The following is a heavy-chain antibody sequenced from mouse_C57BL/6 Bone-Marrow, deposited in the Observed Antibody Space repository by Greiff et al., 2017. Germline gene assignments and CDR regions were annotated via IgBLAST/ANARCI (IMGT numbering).Heavy chain of an antibody. J-gene: IGHJ4*01. CDR3: TRRDYAMDY. Sequence: QVQLQQSGAELVRPGASVTLSCKASGYTFTDYEMHWVKQTPVHGLEWIGAIDPETGGTAYYQKFKGKAILTADKSSSTAYMELRSLTSEDSAVYYCTRRDYAMDYWGQGTSVTVSS. CDR1: GYTFTDYE. V-gene: IGHV1-15*01. CDR2: IDPETGGT.